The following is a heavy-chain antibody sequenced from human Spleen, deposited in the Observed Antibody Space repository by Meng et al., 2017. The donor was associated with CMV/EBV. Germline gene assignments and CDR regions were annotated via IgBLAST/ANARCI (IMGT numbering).Heavy chain of an antibody. Sequence: SGFSFSSYAMSWVRQAPGKGLQWVSVIYSGGSSTYYAAYVRGRFTMSRDNSKNTLYLQMNRLRAEDTALYYCAKLGGLGMRYYFDYWGQGTLVTVSS. CDR3: AKLGGLGMRYYFDY. CDR2: IYSGGSST. CDR1: GFSFSSYA. D-gene: IGHD7-27*01. J-gene: IGHJ4*02. V-gene: IGHV3-23*03.